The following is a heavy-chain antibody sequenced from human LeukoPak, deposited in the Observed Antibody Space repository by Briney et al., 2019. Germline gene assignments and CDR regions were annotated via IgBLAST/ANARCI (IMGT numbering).Heavy chain of an antibody. CDR2: IYSGGNT. J-gene: IGHJ4*02. Sequence: GGSLRLSCTVSGFTVSSNSMSWVRQAPGKGLEWVSFIYSGGNTHYSDSVKGRFTISRDNSKNTLYLQMNSLRAEDTAVYYCARGQYSGSYYSFDYWGQGTLVTVSS. CDR3: ARGQYSGSYYSFDY. D-gene: IGHD1-26*01. CDR1: GFTVSSNS. V-gene: IGHV3-53*05.